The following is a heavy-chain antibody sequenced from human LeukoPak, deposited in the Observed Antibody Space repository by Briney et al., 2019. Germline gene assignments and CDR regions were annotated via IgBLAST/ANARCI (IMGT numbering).Heavy chain of an antibody. Sequence: GGSLKLSCAASGFTSSDSYMTWVRQAPGKGVEWVAYISGSGHDINYSDSVKGRFTISRDNAKNSLYLQMNSLRAEDTALYYCAKDGTSGQFDYWGQGTLVTVSS. CDR2: ISGSGHDI. J-gene: IGHJ4*02. CDR1: GFTSSDSY. CDR3: AKDGTSGQFDY. D-gene: IGHD1-7*01. V-gene: IGHV3-11*05.